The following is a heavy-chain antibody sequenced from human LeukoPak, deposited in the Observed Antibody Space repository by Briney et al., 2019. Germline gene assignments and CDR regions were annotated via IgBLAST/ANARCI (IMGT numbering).Heavy chain of an antibody. D-gene: IGHD4-11*01. V-gene: IGHV4-39*01. J-gene: IGHJ5*02. Sequence: SETLSLTCTVSGGSISSSSYYWGWIRQPPGKGLEWIGSIYYSGSTYYNPSLKGRVTISVDTSKNQFSLKLSSVTAADTAVYYCARHDYSSNWFDPWGQGTLVTVSS. CDR2: IYYSGST. CDR1: GGSISSSSYY. CDR3: ARHDYSSNWFDP.